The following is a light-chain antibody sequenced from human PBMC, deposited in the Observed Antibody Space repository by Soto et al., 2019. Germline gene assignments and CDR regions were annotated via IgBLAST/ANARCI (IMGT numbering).Light chain of an antibody. CDR2: SAS. CDR3: HQHYSSPPVA. Sequence: DIQMTQSPSSLSASVGDRVTLTCRASQGIDQYLAWYQQKPGKVPTLLIYSASTWQAGVPPGFSGSGSGTDVILTIISLQQHDDSAYYCHQHYSSPPVAFGHGTQL. V-gene: IGKV1-27*01. CDR1: QGIDQY. J-gene: IGKJ5*01.